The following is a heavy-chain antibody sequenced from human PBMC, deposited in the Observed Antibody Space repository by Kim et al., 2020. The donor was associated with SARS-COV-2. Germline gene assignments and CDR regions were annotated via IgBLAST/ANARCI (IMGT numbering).Heavy chain of an antibody. CDR2: ISGSGGST. CDR3: AKDDHLPQFSYSSSWYPDAFDI. CDR1: GFTFSSYA. Sequence: GGSLRLSCAASGFTFSSYAMSWVRQAPGKGLEWVSAISGSGGSTYYADSVKGRFTISRDNSKNTLYLQMNSLRAEDTAVYYCAKDDHLPQFSYSSSWYPDAFDIWGQGTMVTVSS. V-gene: IGHV3-23*01. J-gene: IGHJ3*02. D-gene: IGHD6-13*01.